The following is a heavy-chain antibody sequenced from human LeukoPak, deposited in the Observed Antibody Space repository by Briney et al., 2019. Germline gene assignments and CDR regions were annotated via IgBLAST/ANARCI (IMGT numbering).Heavy chain of an antibody. CDR2: ISAYNGNT. D-gene: IGHD3-22*01. J-gene: IGHJ5*02. Sequence: ASVKVSCKASGYTFTSYGISWVRQAPGQGLEWMGWISAYNGNTNYAQKLQGRVTMTTDTSTSTAYMELRSLRSDDTAVYYCARDSLYDSSGYRWFDPWGQGTLVTVSS. V-gene: IGHV1-18*01. CDR1: GYTFTSYG. CDR3: ARDSLYDSSGYRWFDP.